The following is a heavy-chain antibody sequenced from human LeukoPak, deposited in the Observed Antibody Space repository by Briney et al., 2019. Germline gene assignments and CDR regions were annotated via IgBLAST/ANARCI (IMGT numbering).Heavy chain of an antibody. CDR2: ISSSGSTI. J-gene: IGHJ4*02. Sequence: MPGGSLRLSCAASGFTFSGYYMSWIRQAPGKGLEWVSYISSSGSTIYYAASVKGRFTISRDNAKNSLYLQMNSLRAEDTAVYYCARARYCSSTSCPTYYDFWSALGGPYFDYWGQGTLVTVSS. V-gene: IGHV3-11*01. D-gene: IGHD2-2*01. CDR3: ARARYCSSTSCPTYYDFWSALGGPYFDY. CDR1: GFTFSGYY.